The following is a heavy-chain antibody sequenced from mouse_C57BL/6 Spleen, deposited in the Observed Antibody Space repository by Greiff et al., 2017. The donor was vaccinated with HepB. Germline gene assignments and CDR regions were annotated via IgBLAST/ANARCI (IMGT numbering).Heavy chain of an antibody. J-gene: IGHJ4*01. CDR1: GYAFSSSW. D-gene: IGHD2-10*02. CDR2: IYPGDGDT. CDR3: AREYGNYEAMDF. Sequence: VKLQESGPELVKPGASVKISCKASGYAFSSSWMNWVKQRPGKGLEWIGRIYPGDGDTNYNGKFKGKATLTADKSSSTAYMQLSSLTSEDSAVYFCAREYGNYEAMDFWGQGTSVTVSS. V-gene: IGHV1-82*01.